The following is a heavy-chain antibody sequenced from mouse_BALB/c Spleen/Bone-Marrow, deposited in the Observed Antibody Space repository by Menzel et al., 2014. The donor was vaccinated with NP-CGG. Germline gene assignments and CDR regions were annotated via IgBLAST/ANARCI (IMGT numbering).Heavy chain of an antibody. Sequence: VQLQQSGAELVKPGTSVMLSCKASGYTFTTYYIYWVKQRAGQGLEWIGEINPSNGGTNFNEKYKSKATLTVDKSSSTSYMQLSSLTSEDSAVYYCTRDGHNYYAMDYRGQGTSVTVSS. CDR2: INPSNGGT. D-gene: IGHD2-3*01. CDR1: GYTFTTYY. V-gene: IGHV1-53*01. CDR3: TRDGHNYYAMDY. J-gene: IGHJ4*01.